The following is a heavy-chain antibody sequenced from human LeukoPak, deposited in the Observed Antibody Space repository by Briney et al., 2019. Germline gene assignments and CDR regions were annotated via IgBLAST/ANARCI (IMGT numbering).Heavy chain of an antibody. Sequence: GGSLRLSCAASGFTSSSYAMHWVRQAPGKGLEWVAVISYDGSNKYYADSVKGRFTISRDNSKNTLYLQMNSLRAEDTAVYYCAREVDTAMAIDYWGQGTLVTVSS. CDR2: ISYDGSNK. CDR1: GFTSSSYA. J-gene: IGHJ4*02. V-gene: IGHV3-30*04. D-gene: IGHD5-18*01. CDR3: AREVDTAMAIDY.